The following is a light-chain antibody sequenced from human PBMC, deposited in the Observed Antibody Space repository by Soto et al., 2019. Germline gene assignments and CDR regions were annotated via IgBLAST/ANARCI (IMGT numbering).Light chain of an antibody. V-gene: IGKV1-5*01. J-gene: IGKJ3*01. CDR3: QQYSDFLIS. CDR1: QSISRS. Sequence: DIQMTQSPSTLSASVGDRVTITCRASQSISRSLAWYQQKPGKAPSLLIYDASSLEGGVPSRFSGSGFGTEFTLTITNLQLADFATYYCQQYSDFLISFGPGTTVDFK. CDR2: DAS.